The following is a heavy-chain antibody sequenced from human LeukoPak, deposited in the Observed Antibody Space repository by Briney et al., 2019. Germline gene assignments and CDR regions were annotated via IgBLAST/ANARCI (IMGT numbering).Heavy chain of an antibody. V-gene: IGHV3-23*01. J-gene: IGHJ4*02. D-gene: IGHD6-25*01. CDR1: GFTFSTYG. Sequence: QPGGSLILSCAASGFTFSTYGMSWVRQAPGKGLEWVSSLSGSGGSTYYADSVKGRFTISRDNSNNTLYLQMNSLRAEDTAIYYCAKRLHSSDYYAAFDYWGQGTLVTVSS. CDR2: LSGSGGST. CDR3: AKRLHSSDYYAAFDY.